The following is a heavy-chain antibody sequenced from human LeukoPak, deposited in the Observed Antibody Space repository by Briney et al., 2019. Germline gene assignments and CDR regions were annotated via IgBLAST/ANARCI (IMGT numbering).Heavy chain of an antibody. V-gene: IGHV5-51*01. CDR1: GYRFTNYR. CDR3: ARRADGYNRPLGY. D-gene: IGHD5-24*01. Sequence: GESLKISCKGSGYRFTNYRIAWVRQMPGKGLEGMGIIYPGDSDTRYSPSFQGQVTISADKSLSTAYLQWSSLKATDTAMYYCARRADGYNRPLGYWGQGTLVTVSS. CDR2: IYPGDSDT. J-gene: IGHJ4*02.